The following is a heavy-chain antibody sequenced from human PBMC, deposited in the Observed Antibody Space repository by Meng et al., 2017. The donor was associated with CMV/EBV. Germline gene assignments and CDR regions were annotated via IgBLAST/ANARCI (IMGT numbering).Heavy chain of an antibody. CDR2: ISSSSSYI. Sequence: CAASCFTFSSYSMNWVRQAPGKGLEWVSSISSSSSYIYYADSVKGRFTISRDNAKNSLYLQMNSLRAEDTAVYYCASRPYNWNYFDYWGQGTLVTVSS. CDR3: ASRPYNWNYFDY. J-gene: IGHJ4*02. D-gene: IGHD1-20*01. CDR1: CFTFSSYS. V-gene: IGHV3-21*01.